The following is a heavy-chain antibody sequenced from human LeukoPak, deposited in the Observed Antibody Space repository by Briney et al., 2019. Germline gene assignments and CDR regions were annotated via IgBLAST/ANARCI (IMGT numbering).Heavy chain of an antibody. CDR3: AKDSLEAAGNFDY. CDR2: ISGDGDSA. V-gene: IGHV3-43*02. Sequence: GGSLRLSCAASGFTFNDYAMHWVRQAPGKGLEWVTLISGDGDSAYYADSVKGRFTISRDNSKNSLYLQMNSLRTEDTALYYCAKDSLEAAGNFDYWGQATLVTVS. CDR1: GFTFNDYA. J-gene: IGHJ4*01. D-gene: IGHD6-13*01.